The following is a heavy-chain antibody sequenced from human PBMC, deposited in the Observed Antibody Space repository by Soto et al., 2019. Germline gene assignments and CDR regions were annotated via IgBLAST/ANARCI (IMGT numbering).Heavy chain of an antibody. D-gene: IGHD3-3*01. CDR3: ARGHFGVTMDV. V-gene: IGHV3-23*01. J-gene: IGHJ6*02. CDR2: VNGGGDIT. CDR1: EFTFSSYS. Sequence: EVQLLESGGGLVQPGGSLRLSCAASEFTFSSYSMIWVRQAPGKGLEWVSGVNGGGDITYYAESVKGRFTISRDNSKSTLYLQMNTLIAEDSAVFYCARGHFGVTMDVWGQGTTVTVSS.